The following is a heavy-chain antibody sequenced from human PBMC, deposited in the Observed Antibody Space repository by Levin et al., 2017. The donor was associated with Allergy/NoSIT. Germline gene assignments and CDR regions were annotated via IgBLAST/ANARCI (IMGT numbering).Heavy chain of an antibody. CDR2: IIPIFGTA. Sequence: PLASVKVSCKASGGTFSSYAISWVRQAPGQGLEWMGGIIPIFGTANYAQKFQGRVTITADESTSTAYMELSSLRSEDTAVYYCARSHSSSWYLGAFDIWGQGTMVTVSS. CDR1: GGTFSSYA. J-gene: IGHJ3*02. CDR3: ARSHSSSWYLGAFDI. V-gene: IGHV1-69*13. D-gene: IGHD6-13*01.